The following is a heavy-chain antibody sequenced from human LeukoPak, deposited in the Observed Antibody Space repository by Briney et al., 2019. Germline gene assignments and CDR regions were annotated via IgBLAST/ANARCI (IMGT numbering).Heavy chain of an antibody. CDR2: ISSSSSHI. D-gene: IGHD4-17*01. CDR1: GFTFSSYS. CDR3: ARDYGDYVGVFGY. J-gene: IGHJ4*02. Sequence: GGSLRLSCAASGFTFSSYSMNWVRQAPGKGLEWVSSISSSSSHIYYADSVKGRFTISRDNAKNSLYLQMNSLRAEDTAVYYCARDYGDYVGVFGYWGQGTVVTVSS. V-gene: IGHV3-21*01.